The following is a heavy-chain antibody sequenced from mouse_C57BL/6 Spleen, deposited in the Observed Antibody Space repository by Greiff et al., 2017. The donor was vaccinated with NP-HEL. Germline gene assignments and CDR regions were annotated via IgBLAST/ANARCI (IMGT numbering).Heavy chain of an antibody. CDR1: GYTFTSYW. J-gene: IGHJ4*01. CDR2: IYPGSGST. CDR3: ARGGYGSSYAMDY. D-gene: IGHD1-1*01. Sequence: QVQLQQPGAELVQPGASVKMSCKASGYTFTSYWITWVKQRPGQGLEWIGDIYPGSGSTNYNEKFKSKATLTVDTSSSTAYMQLSSLTSEDSAVYYCARGGYGSSYAMDYWGQGTSVTVSS. V-gene: IGHV1-55*01.